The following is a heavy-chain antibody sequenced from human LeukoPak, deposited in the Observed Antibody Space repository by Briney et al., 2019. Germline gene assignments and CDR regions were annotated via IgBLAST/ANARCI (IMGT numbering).Heavy chain of an antibody. CDR2: INPDSGGT. Sequence: ASVKVSRKASGYTFTAYYVHWVRQAPGQGLEWMGWINPDSGGTNYAQKFQGRVSMTRDTSINTAYMELSTLRSDDTAVYYCARDPAVVGMFDFWGQGTLVTVSS. V-gene: IGHV1-2*02. D-gene: IGHD2-15*01. CDR1: GYTFTAYY. CDR3: ARDPAVVGMFDF. J-gene: IGHJ4*02.